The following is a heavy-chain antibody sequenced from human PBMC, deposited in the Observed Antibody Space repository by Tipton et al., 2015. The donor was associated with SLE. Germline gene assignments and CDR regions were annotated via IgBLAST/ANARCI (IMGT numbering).Heavy chain of an antibody. V-gene: IGHV4-34*01. Sequence: TLSLTCTVSGGPINSFYWSWIRQPPGKGLEWIGEINHSGSTNYNPSLKSRVTISVDTSKKQFSLKLRSVTAADTAVYYCAKWGGLKYDFWSGSDYWGQGTLVTVSS. CDR1: GGPINSFY. D-gene: IGHD3-3*01. CDR3: AKWGGLKYDFWSGSDY. J-gene: IGHJ4*02. CDR2: INHSGST.